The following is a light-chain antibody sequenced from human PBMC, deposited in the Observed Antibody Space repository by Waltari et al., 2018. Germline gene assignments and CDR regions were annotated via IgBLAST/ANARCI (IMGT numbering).Light chain of an antibody. V-gene: IGKV3-15*01. Sequence: DIVLTQSPATLSVSPGERATLSCRASQSISDNLAWYQQKPGQAPRLLIYGASTRATGVPARFTGSGSGAEFTLTINNMQSEDFAVYYCQQYENWPPWTFGQGTKVDLK. J-gene: IGKJ1*01. CDR3: QQYENWPPWT. CDR1: QSISDN. CDR2: GAS.